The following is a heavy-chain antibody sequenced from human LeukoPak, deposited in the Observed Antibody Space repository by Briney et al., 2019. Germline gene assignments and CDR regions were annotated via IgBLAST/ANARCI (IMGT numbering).Heavy chain of an antibody. D-gene: IGHD6-13*01. CDR1: GGTFSSYA. Sequence: SVKVSCKASGGTFSSYAISWVRQAPGQGLEWMEGIIPIFGTANYAQKFQGRVTITADESTSTAYMELSSLRSEDTAVYYCASVPYSSSWYQNAFDIWGQGTMVTVSS. J-gene: IGHJ3*02. CDR2: IIPIFGTA. V-gene: IGHV1-69*13. CDR3: ASVPYSSSWYQNAFDI.